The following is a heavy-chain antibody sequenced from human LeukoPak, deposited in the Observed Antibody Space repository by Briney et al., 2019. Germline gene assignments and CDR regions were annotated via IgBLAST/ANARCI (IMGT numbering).Heavy chain of an antibody. V-gene: IGHV3-7*01. CDR2: IKQDGGQI. D-gene: IGHD4-17*01. CDR1: EFTFSSYW. Sequence: GSLSLSCAASEFTFSSYWMSWVRQAPGKGLEWVANIKQDGGQIYYLESVKGRFTVSRDNAKNSLYLQMNSLRAEDTAVYYCARLGARQMLEYWGQGTLVTVSS. CDR3: ARLGARQMLEY. J-gene: IGHJ4*02.